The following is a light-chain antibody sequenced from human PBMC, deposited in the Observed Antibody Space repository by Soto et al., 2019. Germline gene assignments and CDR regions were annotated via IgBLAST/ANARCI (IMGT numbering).Light chain of an antibody. CDR2: DAS. V-gene: IGKV1D-12*01. Sequence: DIQLTQSPSSVSASVGDRVTITCRASQGIVSWLSWYQQKLGKAPNLLIYDASTLQSGVPSRFRGSGSGTDFPLTISRLQPEDFAIYYCHQYNNWPWTFGQGTKVDIK. CDR1: QGIVSW. CDR3: HQYNNWPWT. J-gene: IGKJ1*01.